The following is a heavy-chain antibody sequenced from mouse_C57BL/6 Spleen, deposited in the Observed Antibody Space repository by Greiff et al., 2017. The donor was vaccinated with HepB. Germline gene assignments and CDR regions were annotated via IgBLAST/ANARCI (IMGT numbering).Heavy chain of an antibody. V-gene: IGHV5-17*01. CDR1: GFTFSDYG. J-gene: IGHJ2*01. Sequence: EVMLVESGGGLVKPGGSLKLSCAASGFTFSDYGMHWVRQAPEKGLEWVAYISSGSSTIYYADTVKGRFTISRDNAKNTLFLQMTSLRSEDTAMYYCASAVVATSDYWGQGTTLTVSS. CDR2: ISSGSSTI. D-gene: IGHD1-1*01. CDR3: ASAVVATSDY.